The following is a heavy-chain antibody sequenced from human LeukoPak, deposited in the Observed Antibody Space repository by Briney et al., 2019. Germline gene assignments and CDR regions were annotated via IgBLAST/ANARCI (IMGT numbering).Heavy chain of an antibody. D-gene: IGHD1-1*01. CDR3: ARDVPGTEYNDAFDI. J-gene: IGHJ3*02. V-gene: IGHV3-7*01. Sequence: PGGSLRLSCAASGFTFSSYWMSWVRQAPGKGLEWVANIKQDGSEKYYVDSVRGRFTISRDNAKNSLYLQMNSLRAEDTAVYYCARDVPGTEYNDAFDIWGQGTVVTVSS. CDR1: GFTFSSYW. CDR2: IKQDGSEK.